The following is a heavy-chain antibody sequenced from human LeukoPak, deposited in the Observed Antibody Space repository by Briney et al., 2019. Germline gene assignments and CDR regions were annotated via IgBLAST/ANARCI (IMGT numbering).Heavy chain of an antibody. CDR3: ASSFYGSGSYYKDY. Sequence: GGSLRLSCAASGITFTNYWIHWVRQVPGKGLVWVSRISNDGSRTDYADSVKGRFTISRDNAKNSLYLQVNSLRAEDTAVYYCASSFYGSGSYYKDYWGQGTLVTVSS. D-gene: IGHD3-10*01. V-gene: IGHV3-74*01. J-gene: IGHJ4*02. CDR2: ISNDGSRT. CDR1: GITFTNYW.